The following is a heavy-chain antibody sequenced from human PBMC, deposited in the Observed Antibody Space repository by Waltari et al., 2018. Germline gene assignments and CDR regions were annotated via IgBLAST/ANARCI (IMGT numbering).Heavy chain of an antibody. CDR3: ARRHFNYYYAIDV. Sequence: EVQLVESGGVLVQPGGSLRLSCAASGFIFNNYEMNWVRQAPGKGLEWISLINNSGGAVYYADSVRGRFTISRDNTENSLYLQMNSLRVDDTAVYFCARRHFNYYYAIDVWGQGTTVTVSS. V-gene: IGHV3-48*03. J-gene: IGHJ6*02. CDR1: GFIFNNYE. CDR2: INNSGGAV.